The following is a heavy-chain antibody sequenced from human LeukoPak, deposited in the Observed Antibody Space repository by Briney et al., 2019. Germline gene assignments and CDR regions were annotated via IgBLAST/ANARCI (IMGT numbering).Heavy chain of an antibody. CDR3: ARESYDFWSGYYSSSSGTSYYYYGMDV. CDR1: GGTFSSYA. J-gene: IGHJ6*02. V-gene: IGHV1-69*05. Sequence: GASVKVSCKASGGTFSSYAISWVRQAPGQGLEWMGGIIPIFGTANYAQKLQGRVTMTTDTSTSTAYMELRSLRSDDTAVYYCARESYDFWSGYYSSSSGTSYYYYGMDVWGQGTTVTVSS. D-gene: IGHD3-3*01. CDR2: IIPIFGTA.